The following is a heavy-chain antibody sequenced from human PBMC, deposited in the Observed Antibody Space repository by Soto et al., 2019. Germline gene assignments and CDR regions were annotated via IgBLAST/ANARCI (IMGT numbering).Heavy chain of an antibody. Sequence: PGGSLRLSCAASGFTFSSYAMSWVRQAPGKGLEWVSAISGSGGSTYYADTVKGRFTISRDNSKNTLYLQMNSLRAEYTAVYYCAKDPTVVVPAATFDYWGQGTLVTVSS. CDR1: GFTFSSYA. D-gene: IGHD2-2*01. CDR3: AKDPTVVVPAATFDY. CDR2: ISGSGGST. J-gene: IGHJ4*02. V-gene: IGHV3-23*01.